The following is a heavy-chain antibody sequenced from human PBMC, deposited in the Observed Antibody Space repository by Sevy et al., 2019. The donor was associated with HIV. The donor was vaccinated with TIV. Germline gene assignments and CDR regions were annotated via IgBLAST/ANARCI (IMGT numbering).Heavy chain of an antibody. CDR2: ISGSGGST. D-gene: IGHD3-10*01. CDR1: GFTFSRYA. CDR3: AKDYYGSGGYFDY. Sequence: GGSLRLSCAASGFTFSRYAMSWVRQAPGKGLEWVSAISGSGGSTYYADSVKGRFTISRDNSKNTLYLQMNSLRAEDTAVYYCAKDYYGSGGYFDYWGQGTLVTVSS. J-gene: IGHJ4*02. V-gene: IGHV3-23*01.